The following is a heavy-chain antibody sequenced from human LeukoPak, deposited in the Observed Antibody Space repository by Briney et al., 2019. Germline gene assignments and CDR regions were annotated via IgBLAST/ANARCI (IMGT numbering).Heavy chain of an antibody. CDR2: INPNSGGT. CDR1: GYTFTGYY. V-gene: IGHV1-2*02. J-gene: IGHJ6*02. CDR3: AREAIAARPVYYYYGMDV. D-gene: IGHD6-6*01. Sequence: GASVKVSCKASGYTFTGYYMHWVRQAPGQGLEWMGWINPNSGGTNYAQKFQGRVPMTRDTSISTAYMELSRLRSDDTAVYYCAREAIAARPVYYYYGMDVWGQGTTVTVSS.